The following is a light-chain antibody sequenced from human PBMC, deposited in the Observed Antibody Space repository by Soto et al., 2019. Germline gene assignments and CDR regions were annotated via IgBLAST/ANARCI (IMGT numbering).Light chain of an antibody. CDR2: EVS. V-gene: IGLV2-8*01. CDR1: SSDVGGYNF. Sequence: QSALTQSPSASGSPGQSVTISCTGTSSDVGGYNFVSWYQQRPGKAPKLIIYEVSKRLSGVPDRFSGSKSGNTASLTVSGLQAEDEADYYCSSYAGSNNLVFGGGTKLTVL. J-gene: IGLJ2*01. CDR3: SSYAGSNNLV.